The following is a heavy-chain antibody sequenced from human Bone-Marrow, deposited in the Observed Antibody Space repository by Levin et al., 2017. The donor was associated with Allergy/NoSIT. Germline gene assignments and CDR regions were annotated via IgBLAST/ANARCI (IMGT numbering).Heavy chain of an antibody. J-gene: IGHJ3*02. V-gene: IGHV3-74*01. Sequence: PGESLKISCAASGFTFSSYWMHWVRQGPEKGLVWVSRVKSDRSSTNYADSVKGRFTISRDNAKNTLYLQMNSLRAEDTAVYYCARGASITGLPGDAFDIWGQGTMVTVSS. CDR1: GFTFSSYW. D-gene: IGHD1-20*01. CDR2: VKSDRSST. CDR3: ARGASITGLPGDAFDI.